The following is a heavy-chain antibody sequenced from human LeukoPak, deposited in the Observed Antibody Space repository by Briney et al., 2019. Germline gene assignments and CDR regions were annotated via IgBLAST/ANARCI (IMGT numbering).Heavy chain of an antibody. CDR3: ARFDGSGSFPYFDY. V-gene: IGHV4-59*01. Sequence: SETLSLTCTVSGGSISSYYWSWIWQPPGKGLEWIGYIYYSGSTNYNPSPKSRVTISVDTSKNQFSLKLSSVTAADTAVYYCARFDGSGSFPYFDYWGQGTLVTVSS. D-gene: IGHD3-10*01. CDR1: GGSISSYY. CDR2: IYYSGST. J-gene: IGHJ4*02.